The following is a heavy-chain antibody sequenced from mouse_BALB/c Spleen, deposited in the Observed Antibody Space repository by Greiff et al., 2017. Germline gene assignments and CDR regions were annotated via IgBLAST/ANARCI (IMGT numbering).Heavy chain of an antibody. CDR3: ARDQLGPFAY. CDR2: ISNLAYSI. J-gene: IGHJ3*01. CDR1: GFTFSDYG. V-gene: IGHV5-15*02. D-gene: IGHD4-1*02. Sequence: DVHLVESGGGLVQPGGSRKLSCAASGFTFSDYGMAWVRQAPGKGPEWVAFISNLAYSIYYADTVTGRFTISRENAKNTLYLEMSSLRSEDTAMYYCARDQLGPFAYWGQGTLVTVSA.